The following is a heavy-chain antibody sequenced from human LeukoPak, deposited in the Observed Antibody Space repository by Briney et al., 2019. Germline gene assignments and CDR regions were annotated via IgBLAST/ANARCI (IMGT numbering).Heavy chain of an antibody. CDR1: GGSVSGYY. D-gene: IGHD3-10*01. V-gene: IGHV4-34*01. J-gene: IGHJ4*02. CDR3: ARGVRGVTPFDY. CDR2: INHSGST. Sequence: SETLSLTCAVYGGSVSGYYWSWIRQPPGKGLEWIGEINHSGSTNYNPSLKSRVTISVDTSKNQFSLKLSSVTAADTAVYYCARGVRGVTPFDYWGQGTLVTVSS.